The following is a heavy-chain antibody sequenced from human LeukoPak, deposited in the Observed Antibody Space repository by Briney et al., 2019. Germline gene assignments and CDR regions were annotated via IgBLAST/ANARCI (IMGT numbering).Heavy chain of an antibody. CDR3: AKDLVAVAGTRGPHDWLDP. CDR2: ISGSGGST. CDR1: GFTFSSYA. V-gene: IGHV3-23*01. D-gene: IGHD6-19*01. J-gene: IGHJ5*02. Sequence: GGSLRLSCAASGFTFSSYAMSWVRQAPGKGLEWVSAISGSGGSTYYADSVKGRFTISRDNSKNTLYLQMNSLRAEDTAVYYCAKDLVAVAGTRGPHDWLDPWGQGTLVTVSS.